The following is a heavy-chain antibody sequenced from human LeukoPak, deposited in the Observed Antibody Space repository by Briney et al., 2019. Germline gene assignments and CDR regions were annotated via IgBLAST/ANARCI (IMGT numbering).Heavy chain of an antibody. Sequence: GGSLRLSCAASGFTFKYAWMNWVRQAPGKGLEWVSSISSSSSYIYYADSVKGRFTISRDNAKNSLYLQMNSLRAEDTAVYYCARDGIAAAAYYFDYWGQGTLVTVSS. CDR2: ISSSSSYI. V-gene: IGHV3-21*01. D-gene: IGHD6-13*01. CDR3: ARDGIAAAAYYFDY. CDR1: GFTFKYAW. J-gene: IGHJ4*02.